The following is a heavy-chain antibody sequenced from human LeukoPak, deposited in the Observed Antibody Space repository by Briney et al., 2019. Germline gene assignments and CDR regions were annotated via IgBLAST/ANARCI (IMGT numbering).Heavy chain of an antibody. Sequence: SETLSLTCAVSGGSISSGGYSWSWIRQPPGKGLEWIGYIHHSGSTYYNPSLKSRVTISVDRSKNQFSLKLSSVTAADTAVYYCARGYSSSWLGNYYFDYWGQGTLVTVSS. CDR2: IHHSGST. CDR1: GGSISSGGYS. V-gene: IGHV4-30-2*01. J-gene: IGHJ4*02. CDR3: ARGYSSSWLGNYYFDY. D-gene: IGHD6-13*01.